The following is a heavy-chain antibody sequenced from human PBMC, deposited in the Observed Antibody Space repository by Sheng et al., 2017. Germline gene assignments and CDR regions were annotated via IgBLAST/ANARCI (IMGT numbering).Heavy chain of an antibody. D-gene: IGHD5-12*01. Sequence: QVQLVQSGAEMKKPGASVKVSCKASGYTFTAYYIHWVRQAPGQGLEWMGRINPHXGGTNFXQKFQDRVTMTRDTSIRTAYMELTGLTKDDTAVYSCAIGVRDGYAPTLDYWAREPWS. J-gene: IGHJ4*02. CDR2: INPHXGGT. CDR3: AIGVRDGYAPTLDY. CDR1: GYTFTAYY. V-gene: IGHV1-2*06.